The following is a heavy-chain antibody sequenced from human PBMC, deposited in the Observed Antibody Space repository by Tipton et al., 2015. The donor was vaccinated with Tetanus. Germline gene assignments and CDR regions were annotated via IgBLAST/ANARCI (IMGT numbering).Heavy chain of an antibody. CDR3: ARANYDFPKKGPFDS. CDR2: ISSSGST. J-gene: IGHJ4*02. D-gene: IGHD3-3*01. V-gene: IGHV4-61*08. Sequence: LRLSCSVSGGSLRGGDHNWSWIRQAPGKGLEWLAYISSSGSTNSNYFHKSRITMSRDTSKNQFSLKLASVTAADSAVYFCARANYDFPKKGPFDSWGQGTLVIVSS. CDR1: GGSLRGGDHN.